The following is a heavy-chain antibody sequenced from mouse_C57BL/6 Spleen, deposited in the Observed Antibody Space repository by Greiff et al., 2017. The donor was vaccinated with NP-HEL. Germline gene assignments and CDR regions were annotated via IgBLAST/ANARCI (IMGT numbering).Heavy chain of an antibody. CDR3: ARSTVVARGYFDY. V-gene: IGHV5-17*01. D-gene: IGHD1-1*01. J-gene: IGHJ2*01. Sequence: EVQLVESGGGLVKPGGSLKLSCAASGFTFSDYGMHWVRQAPEKGLEWVAYISSGSSTIYYADTVKGRFTISRDNAKNTLFLQMTSLRSEDTAMYYCARSTVVARGYFDYWGQGTTLTVSS. CDR2: ISSGSSTI. CDR1: GFTFSDYG.